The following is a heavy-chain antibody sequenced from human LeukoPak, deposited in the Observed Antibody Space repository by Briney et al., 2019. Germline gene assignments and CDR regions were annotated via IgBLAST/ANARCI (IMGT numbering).Heavy chain of an antibody. CDR2: INHSGST. D-gene: IGHD3-22*01. Sequence: SETLSLTCTVSGGSISSSSYYWSWIRQPPGKGLEWIGEINHSGSTNYNPSLKSRVTISVDTSKNQFSLKLSSVTAADTAVYYCARPHLPDYDSSGYYNWFDPWGQGTLVTVSS. J-gene: IGHJ5*02. V-gene: IGHV4-39*07. CDR1: GGSISSSSYY. CDR3: ARPHLPDYDSSGYYNWFDP.